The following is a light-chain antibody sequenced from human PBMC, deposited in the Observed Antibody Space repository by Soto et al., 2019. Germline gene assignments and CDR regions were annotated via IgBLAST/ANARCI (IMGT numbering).Light chain of an antibody. J-gene: IGKJ1*01. V-gene: IGKV3-11*01. CDR3: QQYGSSPPT. CDR2: DAS. CDR1: QSVSRH. Sequence: EIVLTQSPATLSLSPGERATLSCRASQSVSRHLAWYQQKPGQAPRLLIYDASNRATGIPARFSGSGSGTDFTLTISSLEPEDFALYYCQQYGSSPPTFGQGTKVEIK.